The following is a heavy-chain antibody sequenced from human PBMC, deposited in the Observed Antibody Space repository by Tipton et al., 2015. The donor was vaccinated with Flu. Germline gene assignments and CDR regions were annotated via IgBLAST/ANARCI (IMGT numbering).Heavy chain of an antibody. CDR2: IRSSTNNYAT. D-gene: IGHD3-10*01. CDR3: VRTVVDYASGNYFYLYGMDV. V-gene: IGHV3-73*01. Sequence: SLRLSCAASGFTFSGAAIYWVRQASGKGLEWLGRIRSSTNNYATVYAASLKGRFTISRDDSKSTAYLQMNSLRPEDTAIYYCVRTVVDYASGNYFYLYGMDVWGQGTTVTVSS. CDR1: GFTFSGAA. J-gene: IGHJ6*02.